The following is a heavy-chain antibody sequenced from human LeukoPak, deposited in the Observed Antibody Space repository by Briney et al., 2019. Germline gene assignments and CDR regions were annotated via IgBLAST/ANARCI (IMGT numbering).Heavy chain of an antibody. Sequence: GRSLRLSCAASGFTFSSYGMHWVRQAPGKGLEWVAVISYDGSNKYYADSVKGRFTISRDNSKNTRYLQMNSLRAEDTAVYYCANALLGYCSSTTLDPECQVIDYWGQGTLVTVSS. J-gene: IGHJ4*02. CDR3: ANALLGYCSSTTLDPECQVIDY. D-gene: IGHD2-2*01. CDR2: ISYDGSNK. CDR1: GFTFSSYG. V-gene: IGHV3-30*18.